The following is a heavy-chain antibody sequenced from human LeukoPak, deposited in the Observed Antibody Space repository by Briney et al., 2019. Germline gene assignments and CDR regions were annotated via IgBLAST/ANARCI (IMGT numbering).Heavy chain of an antibody. V-gene: IGHV1-3*01. CDR1: GYIFTTYA. Sequence: ASVKVSCKASGYIFTTYAMHWVRQAPGQSLEWMGWINAGIGNTKYLQKFQGRVTLTRDTSANIAYMELSSLRSEDTAVYYCATTVSAGTYRYFQHWGQGTLVTVSS. D-gene: IGHD6-13*01. CDR3: ATTVSAGTYRYFQH. CDR2: INAGIGNT. J-gene: IGHJ1*01.